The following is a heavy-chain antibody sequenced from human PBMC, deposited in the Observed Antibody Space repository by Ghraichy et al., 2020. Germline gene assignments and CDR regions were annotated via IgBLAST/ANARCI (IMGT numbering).Heavy chain of an antibody. J-gene: IGHJ4*02. D-gene: IGHD2-2*01. CDR2: IYSGGST. CDR3: ARENGYCSSTSCPVGY. V-gene: IGHV3-53*01. Sequence: GGSLRLSCAASGFTVSSNYMSWVRQAPGKGLEWVSVIYSGGSTYYADSVKGRFTISRDNSKNTLYLQMNSLRAEDTAVYYCARENGYCSSTSCPVGYWGQGTLVTVSS. CDR1: GFTVSSNY.